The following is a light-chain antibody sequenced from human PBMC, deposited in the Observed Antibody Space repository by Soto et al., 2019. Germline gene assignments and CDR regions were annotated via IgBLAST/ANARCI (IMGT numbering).Light chain of an antibody. CDR1: QSVLVSSMNENC. Sequence: DIVMTQSPASLAVSLGERAAIKCKSSQSVLVSSMNENCLGWYQQKPGQPPKLLIYWASTRASGVPDRFSGSGSGTDFTLTITSLQAEDVALYYCQQCYSPPWTFGGGTKVEIK. CDR3: QQCYSPPWT. J-gene: IGKJ4*02. V-gene: IGKV4-1*01. CDR2: WAS.